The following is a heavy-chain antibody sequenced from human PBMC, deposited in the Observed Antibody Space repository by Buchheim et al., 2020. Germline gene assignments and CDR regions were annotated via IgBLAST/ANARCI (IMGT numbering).Heavy chain of an antibody. Sequence: EVQLVESGGGLVQPGGSLRLSCAASGFTFSSYAMSWVSQAPGKGLEWVSGISDSGRTIYYADSVKGRVTISRDNSKNTLYLQMSSLRAEDTAIYYCAKVLSWTHFDYWGLGTL. CDR2: ISDSGRTI. D-gene: IGHD3/OR15-3a*01. V-gene: IGHV3-23*04. CDR3: AKVLSWTHFDY. J-gene: IGHJ4*02. CDR1: GFTFSSYA.